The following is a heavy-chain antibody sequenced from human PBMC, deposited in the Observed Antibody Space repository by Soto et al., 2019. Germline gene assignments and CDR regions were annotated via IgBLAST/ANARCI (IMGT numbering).Heavy chain of an antibody. J-gene: IGHJ4*02. CDR3: ARGHDYVWGSYRLDH. Sequence: QVQLVQSGAEVKKPGSSVKVSCKASGGTLSSYAISWVRQAPGQGLEWMGGIIPTFATTDNARKFQDRVTITADESTRTVYMELSSLRSEDTAIYYCARGHDYVWGSYRLDHWGQGTQVTVSS. D-gene: IGHD3-16*02. CDR2: IIPTFATT. V-gene: IGHV1-69*12. CDR1: GGTLSSYA.